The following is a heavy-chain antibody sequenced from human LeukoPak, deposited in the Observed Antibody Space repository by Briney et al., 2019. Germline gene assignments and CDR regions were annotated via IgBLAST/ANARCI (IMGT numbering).Heavy chain of an antibody. J-gene: IGHJ4*02. CDR2: ISSDGSNE. D-gene: IGHD2-15*01. V-gene: IGHV3-30*18. CDR3: AKDRGYCSGGSCYYFDY. Sequence: PGGSLRLSCAASGFTFSSYGMHWVRQAPGKGLEWVAVISSDGSNEYYADSVEGRFTISRDNSKNTLCLQMNSLRAEDTAVYYCAKDRGYCSGGSCYYFDYWGQGTLVTVSS. CDR1: GFTFSSYG.